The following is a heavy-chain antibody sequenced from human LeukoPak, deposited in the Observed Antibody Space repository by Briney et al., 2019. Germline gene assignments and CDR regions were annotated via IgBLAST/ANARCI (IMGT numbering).Heavy chain of an antibody. CDR1: GGSISSYY. J-gene: IGHJ3*02. CDR3: ARDFRSYVGEAPDAFDI. CDR2: IYYSGST. V-gene: IGHV4-59*12. D-gene: IGHD3-10*01. Sequence: SETLSLTCTVSGGSISSYYWSWIRQPPGKGLEWIGYIYYSGSTNYNPSLKSRVTISVDTSKNQFSLKLSSVTAADTAVYYCARDFRSYVGEAPDAFDIWGQGTMVTVSS.